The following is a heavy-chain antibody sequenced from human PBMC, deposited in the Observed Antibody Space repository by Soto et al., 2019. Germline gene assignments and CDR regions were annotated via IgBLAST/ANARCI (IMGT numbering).Heavy chain of an antibody. D-gene: IGHD2-2*01. V-gene: IGHV1-8*01. J-gene: IGHJ4*02. Sequence: QVQLVQSGAEVQKPGASVKVSCKASGYTFASYDINWVRQATGQGLEWMGWMNPNSGNTGYAQKFQGRVAMTRNTSISTAYRGRTSLRFEDTAVYYWARARDCSSTSCYGDFDYWCQGGLVTV. CDR1: GYTFASYD. CDR3: ARARDCSSTSCYGDFDY. CDR2: MNPNSGNT.